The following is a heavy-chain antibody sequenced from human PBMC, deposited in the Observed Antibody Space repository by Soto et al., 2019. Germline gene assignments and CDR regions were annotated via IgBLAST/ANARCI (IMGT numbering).Heavy chain of an antibody. CDR3: ARDSKFYWGFFDY. CDR2: INHSGST. J-gene: IGHJ4*02. D-gene: IGHD7-27*01. CDR1: GGSFSGYY. V-gene: IGHV4-34*01. Sequence: SETLSLTCAVYGGSFSGYYWSWIRQPPGKGLEWIGEINHSGSTNYNPSLKSRVTISVDTSKNQFSLKLSSVTAADTAVYYCARDSKFYWGFFDYWGQGTLVTVSS.